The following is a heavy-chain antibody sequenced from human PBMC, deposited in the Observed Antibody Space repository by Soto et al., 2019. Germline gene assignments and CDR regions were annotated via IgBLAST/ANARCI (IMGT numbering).Heavy chain of an antibody. Sequence: PGGSLRLSCAASGFTFSDHYMDWVRQAPGKGLEWVGRIKNKANSYTTQYAASVEGRFTISRDNANSSLYLQMNNLRAEDTAVYYCARMLGYSNAWYVYFWAQGNLVTVSS. CDR1: GFTFSDHY. CDR2: IKNKANSYTT. V-gene: IGHV3-72*01. CDR3: ARMLGYSNAWYVYF. J-gene: IGHJ4*02. D-gene: IGHD6-19*01.